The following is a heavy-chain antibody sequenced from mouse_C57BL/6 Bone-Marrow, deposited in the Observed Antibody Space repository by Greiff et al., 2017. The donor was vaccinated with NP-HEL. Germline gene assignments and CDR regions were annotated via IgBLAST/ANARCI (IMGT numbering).Heavy chain of an antibody. CDR3: AREENGDGCAY. CDR1: GYTFTSYW. J-gene: IGHJ3*01. Sequence: QVQLQQPGAELVMPGASVKLSCKASGYTFTSYWMHWVKQRPGQGLEWIGEIDPSDSYTNYNQKFKGKSTLTVDKSSSTAYMQLSSLTSEDSAVYYCAREENGDGCAYWGQGTLVTVSA. CDR2: IDPSDSYT. V-gene: IGHV1-69*01. D-gene: IGHD4-1*01.